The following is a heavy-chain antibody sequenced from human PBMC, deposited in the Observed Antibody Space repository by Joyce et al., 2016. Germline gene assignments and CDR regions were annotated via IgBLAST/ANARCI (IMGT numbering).Heavy chain of an antibody. D-gene: IGHD4-17*01. CDR3: AREERPYYGDYLFDS. Sequence: QVQLVESGGGVVQPGRSLRLSCEASGFTFISYGMHWVRQVPRKGLEWVAVISYDGNNAYYGESVKGRFTMSRDNSKNTVYLHLSNLTTEDTAVYFCAREERPYYGDYLFDSWGQGTLVTVSS. CDR2: ISYDGNNA. CDR1: GFTFISYG. V-gene: IGHV3-30*03. J-gene: IGHJ5*01.